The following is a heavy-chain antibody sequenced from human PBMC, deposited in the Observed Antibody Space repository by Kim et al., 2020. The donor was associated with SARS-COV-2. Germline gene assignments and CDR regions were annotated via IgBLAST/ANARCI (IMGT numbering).Heavy chain of an antibody. Sequence: SVKVSCKASGGTFSSYAISWVRQAPGQGLEWMGGIIPIFGTANYAQKFQGRVTITADESTSTAYMELSSLRSEDTAVYYCARPTSGYSYGSYFDYWGQGTLVTVSS. CDR1: GGTFSSYA. D-gene: IGHD5-18*01. CDR3: ARPTSGYSYGSYFDY. V-gene: IGHV1-69*13. CDR2: IIPIFGTA. J-gene: IGHJ4*02.